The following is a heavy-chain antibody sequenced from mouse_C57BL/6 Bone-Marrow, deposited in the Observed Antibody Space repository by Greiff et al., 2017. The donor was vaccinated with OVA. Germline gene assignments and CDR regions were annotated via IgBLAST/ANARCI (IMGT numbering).Heavy chain of an antibody. CDR3: ARRITTPLWYFDV. J-gene: IGHJ1*03. D-gene: IGHD1-1*01. V-gene: IGHV1-50*01. CDR1: GYTFTSYW. Sequence: QVQLKQPGAELVKPGASVKLSCKASGYTFTSYWMQWVKQRPGQGLEWIGEIDPSDSYTNYNQKFKGKATLTVDTSSSTAYMQLSSLTSEDSAVYYCARRITTPLWYFDVWGTGTTVTVSS. CDR2: IDPSDSYT.